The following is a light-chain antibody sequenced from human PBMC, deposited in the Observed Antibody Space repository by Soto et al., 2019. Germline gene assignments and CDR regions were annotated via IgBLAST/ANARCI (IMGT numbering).Light chain of an antibody. CDR3: QQYDTLIT. CDR2: DAS. J-gene: IGKJ5*01. Sequence: DIQMTQSPSSLSASVGDTVTITCQASQDISTYLNWYQHKPGKAPKLLIYDASTLETGAPSRFSGSGSGADFTLTISSLRPEDIATYYCQQYDTLITFGQGTRREIK. CDR1: QDISTY. V-gene: IGKV1-33*01.